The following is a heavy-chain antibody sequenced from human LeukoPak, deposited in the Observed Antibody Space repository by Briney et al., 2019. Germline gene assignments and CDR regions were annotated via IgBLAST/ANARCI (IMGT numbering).Heavy chain of an antibody. CDR2: IRYDGSNK. CDR1: GFTFSSYG. CDR3: ARDPFKGVYFDY. V-gene: IGHV3-30*02. J-gene: IGHJ4*02. Sequence: PGGSLRLSCAASGFTFSSYGMHWVRQAPGKGLEWVAFIRYDGSNKYYADSVKGRFTISRDNSKNTLYLQMNSLRAEDTAVYYCARDPFKGVYFDYWGQGTLVTVSS.